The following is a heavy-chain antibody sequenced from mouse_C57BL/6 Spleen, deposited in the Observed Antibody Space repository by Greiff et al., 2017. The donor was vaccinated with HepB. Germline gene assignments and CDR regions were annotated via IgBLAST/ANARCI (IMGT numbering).Heavy chain of an antibody. CDR3: TTDYGNGYFDV. V-gene: IGHV14-4*01. CDR2: IDPENGDT. J-gene: IGHJ1*03. CDR1: GFNIKDDY. D-gene: IGHD2-1*01. Sequence: EVQLQQSGAELVRPGASVKLSCTASGFNIKDDYMHWVKQRPEQGLEWIGWIDPENGDTEYASKFQGKATITAETSSNTAYLQLSSLTSEDTAVYYCTTDYGNGYFDVWGTGTTVTVSS.